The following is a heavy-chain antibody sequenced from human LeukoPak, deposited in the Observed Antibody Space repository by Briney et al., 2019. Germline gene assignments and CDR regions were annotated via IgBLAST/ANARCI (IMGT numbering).Heavy chain of an antibody. CDR2: INTNGANT. CDR3: ARWRSQQSEFDL. J-gene: IGHJ4*02. V-gene: IGHV3-64*05. CDR1: GFTFKSYA. Sequence: GGSLRLSCSASGFTFKSYAMHWVRQAPGKGLEYVSSINTNGANTFYADSVKGRFTISRDNSRNTVYVQMNSLTPEDTAVYYCARWRSQQSEFDLWGQGTLATISS. D-gene: IGHD2-15*01.